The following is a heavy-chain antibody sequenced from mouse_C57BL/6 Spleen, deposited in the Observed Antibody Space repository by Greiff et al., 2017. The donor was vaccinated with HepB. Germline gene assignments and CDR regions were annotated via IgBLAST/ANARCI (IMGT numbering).Heavy chain of an antibody. CDR3: ARWGTTVVATDWYFDV. CDR2: IYPGDGDT. Sequence: QVQLQQSGPELVKPGASVKISCKASGYAFSSSWMNWVKQRPGKGLEWIGRIYPGDGDTNYNGKFKGKATLTADKSSSTAYMQLRSLTSEDSAVYFCARWGTTVVATDWYFDVWGTGTTVTVSS. D-gene: IGHD1-1*01. CDR1: GYAFSSSW. J-gene: IGHJ1*03. V-gene: IGHV1-82*01.